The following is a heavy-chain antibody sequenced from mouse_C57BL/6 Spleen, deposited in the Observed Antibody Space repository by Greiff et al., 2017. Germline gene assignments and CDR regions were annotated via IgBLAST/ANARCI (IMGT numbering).Heavy chain of an antibody. CDR3: ARLPRDDYYWYFDV. J-gene: IGHJ1*03. CDR1: GYAFSSYW. CDR2: IYPGDGDT. Sequence: QVQLQQSGAELVKPGASVKISCKASGYAFSSYWMNWVKQRPGKGLEWIGQIYPGDGDTNYNGKFKGKATLTADKSSSTDYMQLSSLTSEDSAVYFCARLPRDDYYWYFDVWGTGTTVTVSS. V-gene: IGHV1-80*01. D-gene: IGHD2-12*01.